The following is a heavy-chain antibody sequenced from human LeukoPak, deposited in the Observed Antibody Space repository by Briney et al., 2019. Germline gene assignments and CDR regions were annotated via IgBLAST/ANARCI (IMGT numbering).Heavy chain of an antibody. CDR3: ARLTMVPGVIRDDYFGMDV. J-gene: IGHJ6*02. CDR1: GGSFSGYY. D-gene: IGHD3-10*01. CDR2: INHSGST. Sequence: SETLSLTCAVYGGSFSGYYWSWIRQPPGKGLEWIGEINHSGSTNYNPSLKSRVTISVDTSKNQFSLKLSSVTAADTAVYYCARLTMVPGVIRDDYFGMDVWGQGTTVTVSS. V-gene: IGHV4-34*01.